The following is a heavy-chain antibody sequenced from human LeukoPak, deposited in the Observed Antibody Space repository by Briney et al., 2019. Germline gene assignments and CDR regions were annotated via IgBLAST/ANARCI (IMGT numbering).Heavy chain of an antibody. D-gene: IGHD4-23*01. J-gene: IGHJ3*02. CDR1: GFTFSNYN. Sequence: PGGSLRLSCAASGFTFSNYNMNWVRQAPGKGLEWISYISSSSSIIYYADSVKGRFTISRDNAKNSLFPQMNSLGAEDTAVYYCAREGAVTTTVVTTGADAFDIWGQGTMVAVSS. V-gene: IGHV3-48*01. CDR3: AREGAVTTTVVTTGADAFDI. CDR2: ISSSSSII.